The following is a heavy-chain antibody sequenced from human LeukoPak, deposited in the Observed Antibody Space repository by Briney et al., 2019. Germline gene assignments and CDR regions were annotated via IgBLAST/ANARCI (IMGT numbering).Heavy chain of an antibody. CDR2: ISGSGGST. CDR1: GFTFSSYA. V-gene: IGHV3-23*01. D-gene: IGHD6-19*01. J-gene: IGHJ4*02. Sequence: PGGSLRLSCAASGFTFSSYAMSWVRQAPGKGLEWVSAISGSGGSTYYADSVKGRFTISRGNSKDTLYLQMNSLRTEDTAVYYCARPQAPDSSGWYGLDYWGQGTLVTVSS. CDR3: ARPQAPDSSGWYGLDY.